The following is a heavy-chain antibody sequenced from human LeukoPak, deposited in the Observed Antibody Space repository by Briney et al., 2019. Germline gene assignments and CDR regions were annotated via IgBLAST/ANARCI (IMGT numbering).Heavy chain of an antibody. V-gene: IGHV1-18*01. Sequence: ASVKVSCKASGYTFTSYGISWVRQAPGQGLGWMGWISAYNGNTNYAQKLQGRVTMTTDTSASTAYMELRSLRSDDTAVYYCVRVAVAGTVLDYWGQGTLVTVSS. CDR1: GYTFTSYG. CDR3: VRVAVAGTVLDY. D-gene: IGHD6-19*01. CDR2: ISAYNGNT. J-gene: IGHJ4*02.